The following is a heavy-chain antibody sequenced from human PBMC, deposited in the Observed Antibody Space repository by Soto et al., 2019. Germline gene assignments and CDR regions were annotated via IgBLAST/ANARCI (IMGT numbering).Heavy chain of an antibody. J-gene: IGHJ4*02. CDR1: GGSISSGDYY. Sequence: QVQLQESGPGLVKPSQTLSLTCTVSGGSISSGDYYWSWIRQPPGKGLEWIGYIYYSGSTYYNPSLQSRVTLSGDPSKNQFSLELSSVTAADTAGYYCARARYMKDFLDYWGQGTLVTVSS. CDR3: ARARYMKDFLDY. CDR2: IYYSGST. V-gene: IGHV4-30-4*01. D-gene: IGHD3-16*02.